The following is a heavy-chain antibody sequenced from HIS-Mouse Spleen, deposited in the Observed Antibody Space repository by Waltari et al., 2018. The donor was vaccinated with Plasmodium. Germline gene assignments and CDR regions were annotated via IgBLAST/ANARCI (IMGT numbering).Heavy chain of an antibody. CDR1: GGSFSGYY. Sequence: QVQLQQWGAGLLKPSETLSLTCAVYGGSFSGYYWSWIRQPPGKGLEWIGEINHSGSTNYNPSLKGRVTISGDPSKNQFSLKLSSVTAADTAVYYCARVTSSGVYWYFDLWGRGTLVTVSS. V-gene: IGHV4-34*01. D-gene: IGHD3-3*01. J-gene: IGHJ2*01. CDR3: ARVTSSGVYWYFDL. CDR2: INHSGST.